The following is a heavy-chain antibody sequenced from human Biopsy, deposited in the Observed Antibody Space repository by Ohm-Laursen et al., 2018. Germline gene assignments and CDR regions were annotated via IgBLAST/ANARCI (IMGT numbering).Heavy chain of an antibody. CDR2: ISHTGYT. V-gene: IGHV4-59*11. D-gene: IGHD4-23*01. CDR3: ARGSNGYGGLYFPH. Sequence: SETLSLTCTVSGGSFTGHYWTWIRQPPGKGLEWIGHISHTGYTSYKPSLKSRVTISLDTSRKHFSLRLTSLAAADTAVYYCARGSNGYGGLYFPHWGQGTRVTVSS. CDR1: GGSFTGHY. J-gene: IGHJ1*01.